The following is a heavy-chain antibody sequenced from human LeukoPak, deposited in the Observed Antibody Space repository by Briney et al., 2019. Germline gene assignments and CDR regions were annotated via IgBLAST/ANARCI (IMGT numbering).Heavy chain of an antibody. CDR1: AGTFSTHA. V-gene: IGHV1-18*01. D-gene: IGHD1-26*01. Sequence: ASVKVSCKVSAGTFSTHAFSWVRQAPGQGLEWMGWISAYNGNTNYAQKLQGRVTMTTDTSTSTAYMELRSLRSDDTAVYYCAREDSGSCFDYWGQGTLVTVSS. CDR3: AREDSGSCFDY. CDR2: ISAYNGNT. J-gene: IGHJ4*02.